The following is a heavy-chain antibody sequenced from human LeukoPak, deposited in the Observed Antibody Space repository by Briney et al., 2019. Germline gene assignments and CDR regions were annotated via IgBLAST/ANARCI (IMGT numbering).Heavy chain of an antibody. J-gene: IGHJ4*02. CDR2: IKQDGGEK. Sequence: PGGSLRLSCAASGFTFSSYWMNWARQAPGKGLEWVANIKQDGGEKYYVNSVKGRFTISRDNAKNSLYLQMNSLRAEDTAVYYCARDKIVGATSLDYWGQGTLVTVSS. CDR1: GFTFSSYW. CDR3: ARDKIVGATSLDY. V-gene: IGHV3-7*03. D-gene: IGHD1-26*01.